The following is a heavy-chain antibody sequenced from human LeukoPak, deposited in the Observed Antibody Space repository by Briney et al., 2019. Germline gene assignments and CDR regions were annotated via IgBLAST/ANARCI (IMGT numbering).Heavy chain of an antibody. D-gene: IGHD1-26*01. V-gene: IGHV3-23*01. CDR3: AKVLDSGSFPDY. Sequence: GGSLRLSCAASGFTFSSYSMNWVRQAPGKGLEWVSAIGGSDGTTYYADSVKGRCIISRDNYKNILYLQTNSLRVEDTAIYYCAKVLDSGSFPDYWGQGTLATVSS. CDR1: GFTFSSYS. J-gene: IGHJ4*02. CDR2: IGGSDGTT.